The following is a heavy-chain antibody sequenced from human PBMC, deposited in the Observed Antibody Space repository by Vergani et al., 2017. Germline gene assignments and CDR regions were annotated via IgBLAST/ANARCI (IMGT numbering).Heavy chain of an antibody. Sequence: EVQLVQSGAEVKKPGESLKISCKGSGYSFTSYWISWVRQMPGKGLEWMGRIDPSDSYTNYSPSFQGHVTISADKSISTAYLQWSSLKASDTAMYYCADIGPGICSTSCQEITDYWGQGTLVTVSS. D-gene: IGHD2-2*01. CDR1: GYSFTSYW. CDR3: ADIGPGICSTSCQEITDY. V-gene: IGHV5-10-1*01. J-gene: IGHJ4*02. CDR2: IDPSDSYT.